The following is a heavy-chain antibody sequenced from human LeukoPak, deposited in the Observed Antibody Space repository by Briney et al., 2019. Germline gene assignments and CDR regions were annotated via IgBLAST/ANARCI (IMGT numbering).Heavy chain of an antibody. J-gene: IGHJ4*02. Sequence: AASVKVSCKASGYTFTSYAMHWVRQAPGQRLEWMGWINAGNGDTKYSQKFQGRVTITRDTSASTGYMELNSLRAEDTAVYYCARDGFGRGGFDYWGQGTLVTVSS. CDR1: GYTFTSYA. CDR3: ARDGFGRGGFDY. V-gene: IGHV1-3*01. CDR2: INAGNGDT. D-gene: IGHD3-16*01.